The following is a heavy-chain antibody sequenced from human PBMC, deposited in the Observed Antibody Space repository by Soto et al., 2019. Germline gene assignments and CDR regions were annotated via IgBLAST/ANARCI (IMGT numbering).Heavy chain of an antibody. Sequence: QVQLVQSGAEVKKPGSSVKVSCKASGGTFSSYAISWVRQAPGQGLEWMGGIIPIFGTANYAQKFQGRVTITADESTSTAYMEVSRLRSEDTAVYYCARGSWEYQLPYNWFDPWGQGPLVTVSS. CDR1: GGTFSSYA. D-gene: IGHD2-2*01. V-gene: IGHV1-69*01. CDR3: ARGSWEYQLPYNWFDP. J-gene: IGHJ5*02. CDR2: IIPIFGTA.